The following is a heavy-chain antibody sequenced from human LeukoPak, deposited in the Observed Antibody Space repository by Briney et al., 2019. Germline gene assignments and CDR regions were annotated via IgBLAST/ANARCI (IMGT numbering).Heavy chain of an antibody. CDR1: GFPFSSYS. CDR2: ISASGSNI. Sequence: PGGSLRLSCAASGFPFSSYSMNWVRQAPGKGLEWVSYISASGSNIYYLDSVKGRFTVSRDNAMNSLFLQMDRPRAGDTAVYYCVRVKGTYFDFWGQGTLVTVSS. V-gene: IGHV3-48*01. CDR3: VRVKGTYFDF. J-gene: IGHJ4*02. D-gene: IGHD1-1*01.